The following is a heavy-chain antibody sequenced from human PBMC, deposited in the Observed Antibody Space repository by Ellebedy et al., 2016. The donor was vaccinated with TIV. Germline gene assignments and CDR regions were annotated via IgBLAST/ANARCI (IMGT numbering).Heavy chain of an antibody. CDR3: TVQSGSYFY. V-gene: IGHV3-15*01. Sequence: GESLKISXAASGFTFSNAWMSWVRQAPGKGLEWVGRIKSKTDGGTTDYAAPVNGRFTISRDDSKNTLYLQMNSLKTEDTAVYYCTVQSGSYFYWGQGTLATVSS. J-gene: IGHJ4*02. CDR2: IKSKTDGGTT. CDR1: GFTFSNAW. D-gene: IGHD1-26*01.